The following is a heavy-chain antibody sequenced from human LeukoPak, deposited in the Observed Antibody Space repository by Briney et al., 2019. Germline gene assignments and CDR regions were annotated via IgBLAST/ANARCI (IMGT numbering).Heavy chain of an antibody. V-gene: IGHV3-7*01. J-gene: IGHJ3*02. CDR3: AKYYYDSSGYYWSDDAFDI. D-gene: IGHD3-22*01. Sequence: GGSLRLSCAASGFTFSSYWMSWVRQAPGKGLEWVANIKQDGSEKYYVDSVKGRFTISRDNAKNSLYLQMNSLRAKDTAVYYCAKYYYDSSGYYWSDDAFDIWGQGTMVTVSS. CDR2: IKQDGSEK. CDR1: GFTFSSYW.